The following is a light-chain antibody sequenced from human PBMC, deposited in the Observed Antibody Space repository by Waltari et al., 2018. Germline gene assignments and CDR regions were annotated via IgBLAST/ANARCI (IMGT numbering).Light chain of an antibody. J-gene: IGLJ3*02. CDR3: SSYAGSVV. Sequence: QSALTQPAPAAGARGQSVTISCTGNRSDIGRYNVVSWYQHHPGKAPKLLIYGVNNRPSGVSNRFSGSKSGNTASLTIYGLQAEDEADYYCSSYAGSVVFGGGTKLTVL. V-gene: IGLV2-23*02. CDR1: RSDIGRYNV. CDR2: GVN.